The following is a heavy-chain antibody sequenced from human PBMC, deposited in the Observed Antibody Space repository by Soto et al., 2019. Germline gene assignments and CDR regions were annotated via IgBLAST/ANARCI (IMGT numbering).Heavy chain of an antibody. V-gene: IGHV3-23*01. J-gene: IGHJ5*02. CDR2: ISDSGART. Sequence: GLEWVSSISDSGARTYYADSVKGRFTISRDSSKNTVYLQMNSLRAEDTAVYYCAKSSNYYGSGSPNWFDPWGQGTRVTAPQ. CDR3: AKSSNYYGSGSPNWFDP. D-gene: IGHD3-10*01.